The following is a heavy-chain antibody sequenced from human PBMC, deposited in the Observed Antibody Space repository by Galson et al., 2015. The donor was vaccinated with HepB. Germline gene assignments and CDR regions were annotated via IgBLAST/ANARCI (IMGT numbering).Heavy chain of an antibody. CDR1: GFTFSSYG. J-gene: IGHJ4*02. D-gene: IGHD1-26*01. Sequence: SLRLSCAASGFTFSSYGMHWVRQAPGKGLEWVAVIWDDGSNKYYADSVKGRFTISRDNSKNTLYLQMNSLRAEDTAVYYCARGWGGSYSASDYWGQGTLVTVSS. CDR3: ARGWGGSYSASDY. CDR2: IWDDGSNK. V-gene: IGHV3-33*01.